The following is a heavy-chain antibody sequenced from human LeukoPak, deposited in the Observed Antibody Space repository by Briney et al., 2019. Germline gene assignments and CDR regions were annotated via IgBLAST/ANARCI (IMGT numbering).Heavy chain of an antibody. Sequence: GGSLRLSCAASGFTFSSYAMSWVRQAPGKGLEWVSAISGSGGSTYYADSVKGRFTISRDNSKNTLYLQMNSLRAEDTAVYYCAKAQGVKAAAGTVSKRWFDPWGQGTLVTVSS. CDR2: ISGSGGST. CDR3: AKAQGVKAAAGTVSKRWFDP. J-gene: IGHJ5*02. D-gene: IGHD6-13*01. CDR1: GFTFSSYA. V-gene: IGHV3-23*01.